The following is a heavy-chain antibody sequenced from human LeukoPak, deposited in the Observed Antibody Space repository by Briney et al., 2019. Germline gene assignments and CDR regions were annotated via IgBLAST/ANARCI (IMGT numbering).Heavy chain of an antibody. Sequence: PGGSLRLSCVASGFTFSNYGMNWVRQAPGKGLEWVSGIVGSGVTTYYADSVKGRFTISRDNSKSTLYLQLNSLRAEDTAIYYCARDERSIQFNHWGQGTLVTVSS. CDR3: ARDERSIQFNH. J-gene: IGHJ4*02. CDR2: IVGSGVTT. D-gene: IGHD2-21*01. CDR1: GFTFSNYG. V-gene: IGHV3-23*01.